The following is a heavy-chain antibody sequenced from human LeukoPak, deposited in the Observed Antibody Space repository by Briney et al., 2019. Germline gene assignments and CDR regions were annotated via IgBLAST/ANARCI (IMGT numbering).Heavy chain of an antibody. CDR3: ARGPRYCSGGSCYYWFDP. CDR1: GYTFTSYD. D-gene: IGHD2-15*01. J-gene: IGHJ5*02. CDR2: MNPNSGNT. V-gene: IGHV1-8*01. Sequence: GASVKVSCKASGYTFTSYDINWVRQATGQELEWMGWMNPNSGNTGYAQKFQGRVTMTRNTSISTAYMELSSLRSEDTAVYYCARGPRYCSGGSCYYWFDPWGQGTLVTVSS.